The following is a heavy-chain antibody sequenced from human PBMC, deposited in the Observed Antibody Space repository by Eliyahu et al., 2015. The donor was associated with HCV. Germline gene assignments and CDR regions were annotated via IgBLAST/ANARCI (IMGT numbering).Heavy chain of an antibody. CDR3: AKTVAGKGLYFQH. CDR2: IYYSGST. V-gene: IGHV4-39*01. Sequence: QLQLQESGPGLVKPSETLSLTCTVSGGSISSSSYYWGWIRQPPGKGLEWIGSIYYSGSTYYNPSLKSRVTISVDTSKNQFSLKLSSVTAADTAVYYCAKTVAGKGLYFQHWGQGTLVTVSS. J-gene: IGHJ1*01. CDR1: GGSISSSSYY. D-gene: IGHD6-19*01.